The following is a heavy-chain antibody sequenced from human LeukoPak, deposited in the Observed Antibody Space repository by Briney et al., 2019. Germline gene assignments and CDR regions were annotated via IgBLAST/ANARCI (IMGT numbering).Heavy chain of an antibody. D-gene: IGHD1-14*01. CDR1: GITFDDYT. Sequence: PGGSLRLSCAPSGITFDDYTIHWVRQAPGKRLEWVASIGPTGSDRYHADSIKGRFTISRDNANNFLYLQMNSLRAEDTAVYYCATKTNGRHYDYWGQGTLLTVSS. V-gene: IGHV3-21*06. J-gene: IGHJ4*02. CDR3: ATKTNGRHYDY. CDR2: IGPTGSDR.